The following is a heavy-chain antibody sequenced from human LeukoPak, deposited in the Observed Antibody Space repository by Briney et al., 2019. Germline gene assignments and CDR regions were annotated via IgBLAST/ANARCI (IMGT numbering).Heavy chain of an antibody. Sequence: GGSLRLSCAASGFTFDDYAMTWVRQTPGKGLEWVSGINWNGGTTSYADSLKGRFTISRDNAKNSLYLQMNSLRAEDTALYYCARGDKIRLGSPIVHSSGWYMFDYWGQGTLVTVSS. J-gene: IGHJ4*02. V-gene: IGHV3-20*04. CDR3: ARGDKIRLGSPIVHSSGWYMFDY. CDR1: GFTFDDYA. CDR2: INWNGGTT. D-gene: IGHD6-19*01.